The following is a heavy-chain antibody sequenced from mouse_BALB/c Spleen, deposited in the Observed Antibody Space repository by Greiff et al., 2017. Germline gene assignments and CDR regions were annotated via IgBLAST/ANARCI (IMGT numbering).Heavy chain of an antibody. V-gene: IGHV3-2*02. Sequence: VQLKESGPGLVKPSQSLSLTCTVTGYSITSDYAWNWIRQFPGNKLEWMGYISYSGSTSYNPSLKSRISITRDTSKNQFFLQLNSVTTEDTATYYCAVIYYDYDGYYFDYWGQGTTLTVSS. CDR3: AVIYYDYDGYYFDY. CDR2: ISYSGST. J-gene: IGHJ2*01. CDR1: GYSITSDYA. D-gene: IGHD2-4*01.